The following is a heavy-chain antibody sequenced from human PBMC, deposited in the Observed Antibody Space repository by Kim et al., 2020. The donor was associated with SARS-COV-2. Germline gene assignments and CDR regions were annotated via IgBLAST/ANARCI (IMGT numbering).Heavy chain of an antibody. CDR2: IKSKTDGGTT. CDR3: TTYRWELVHLDY. CDR1: GFTFSNAW. V-gene: IGHV3-15*01. D-gene: IGHD1-26*01. Sequence: GGSLRLSCAASGFTFSNAWMSWVRQAPGKGLEWVGRIKSKTDGGTTDYAAPVKGRFTISRDDSKNTLYLQMNSLKTEDTAVYYCTTYRWELVHLDYWGQGTLVTVSS. J-gene: IGHJ4*02.